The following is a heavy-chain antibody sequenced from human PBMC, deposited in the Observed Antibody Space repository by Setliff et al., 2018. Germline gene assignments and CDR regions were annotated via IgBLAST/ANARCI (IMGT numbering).Heavy chain of an antibody. CDR1: GASINSLSW. V-gene: IGHV4-4*02. Sequence: PSETLSLTCTVSGASINSLSWWSWVRQPPGKGLEWIGEIYHDGNDKYTPSVHYSPSLKSRVTISIDKSNNQFSLKLTSMTAADSAVYFCARYPRRGNGWYPYYVDVWGKGTTVTVSS. CDR2: IYHDGND. J-gene: IGHJ6*03. CDR3: ARYPRRGNGWYPYYVDV. D-gene: IGHD6-19*01.